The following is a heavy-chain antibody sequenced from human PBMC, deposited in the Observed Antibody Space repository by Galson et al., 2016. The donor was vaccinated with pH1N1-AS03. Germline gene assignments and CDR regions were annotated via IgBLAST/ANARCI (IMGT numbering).Heavy chain of an antibody. CDR2: TYLRSTWYH. V-gene: IGHV6-1*01. CDR3: VRDIYGDPLGE. CDR1: WDSVLSDSAA. Sequence: CAISWDSVLSDSAAWNWVRQSPSRGLEWLGRTYLRSTWYHDYAESMKSRIIINADTSKNQFPLQLNSVTPEDTAVDYCVRDIYGDPLGEWGQGTLVTVTS. D-gene: IGHD4-17*01. J-gene: IGHJ4*02.